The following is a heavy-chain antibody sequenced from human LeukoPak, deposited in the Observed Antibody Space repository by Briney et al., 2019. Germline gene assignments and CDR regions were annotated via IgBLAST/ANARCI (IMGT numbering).Heavy chain of an antibody. CDR1: GGTFSSYA. D-gene: IGHD2-15*01. J-gene: IGHJ4*02. V-gene: IGHV1-69*06. CDR2: IIPIFGTA. Sequence: SSVKVSCKASGGTFSSYAISWVRQAPGQGLGWMGGIIPIFGTANYAQKFQGRVTITADKSTSTAYMELSSLRSEDTAVYYCAGGEGYCSGGSCLALDYWGQGTLVTVSS. CDR3: AGGEGYCSGGSCLALDY.